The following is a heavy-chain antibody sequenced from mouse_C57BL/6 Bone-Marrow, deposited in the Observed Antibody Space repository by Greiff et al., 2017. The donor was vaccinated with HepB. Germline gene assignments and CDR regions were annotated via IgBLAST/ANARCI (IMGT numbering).Heavy chain of an antibody. V-gene: IGHV5-17*01. J-gene: IGHJ2*01. Sequence: VKLMESGGGLVKPGGSLKLSCAASGFTFSDYGMHWVRQAPENGLEWVAYISSGSSTIYYADTVKGRFTISRDNAKNTLFLQMTSLRSEDTAMYYCARGSLTHYWGQGTTLTVSS. CDR1: GFTFSDYG. CDR2: ISSGSSTI. CDR3: ARGSLTHY.